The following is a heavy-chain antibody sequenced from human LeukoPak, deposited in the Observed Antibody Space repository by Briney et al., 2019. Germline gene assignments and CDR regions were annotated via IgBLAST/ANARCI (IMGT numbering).Heavy chain of an antibody. CDR2: IYTNGDT. D-gene: IGHD2-2*01. J-gene: IGHJ4*02. CDR3: ARDSCSSNACSFDF. CDR1: GVSITNSGYH. V-gene: IGHV4-61*02. Sequence: PSETLSLTCTVSGVSITNSGYHWSWIRQSAGRGLEWIGRIYTNGDTNYNPSLKSRVTISADTSRNQFSLKMTSLTAADTAVYYCARDSCSSNACSFDFWGQGILVTVSS.